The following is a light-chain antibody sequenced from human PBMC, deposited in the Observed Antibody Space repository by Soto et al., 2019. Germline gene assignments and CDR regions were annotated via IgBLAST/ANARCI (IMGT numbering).Light chain of an antibody. Sequence: DIVMTQSQFTLSMSPCERAKLFCRASQSVGTSYLAWYQQKPGQAHRLLIYGASSRATDIPDRFSGSGSGTDFTLTISRLEPEDLAVYCCQQYDTSPRGPLYTCGQGSKLDVK. J-gene: IGKJ2*01. CDR3: QQYDTSPRGPLYT. CDR2: GAS. CDR1: QSVGTSY. V-gene: IGKV3-20*01.